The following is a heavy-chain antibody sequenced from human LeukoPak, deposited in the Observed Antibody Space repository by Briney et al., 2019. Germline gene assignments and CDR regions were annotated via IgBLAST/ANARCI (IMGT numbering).Heavy chain of an antibody. V-gene: IGHV1-69*05. D-gene: IGHD1-26*01. J-gene: IGHJ4*02. CDR2: IIPIFGTA. CDR1: GVTFSSYA. CDR3: ARGAGGWQLLAMTYYFDY. Sequence: SVKVSCKASGVTFSSYAISWVRQAPGQGLEWMGGIIPIFGTANYAQKFQGRVTITTDESTSTAYMELRNLRSEDTAVYYCARGAGGWQLLAMTYYFDYWGQGTLVTVSS.